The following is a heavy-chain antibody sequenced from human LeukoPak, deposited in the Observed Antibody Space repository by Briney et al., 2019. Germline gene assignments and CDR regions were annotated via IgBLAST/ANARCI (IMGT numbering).Heavy chain of an antibody. CDR2: INPNRGGT. V-gene: IGHV1-2*02. D-gene: IGHD2-2*01. Sequence: ASVKVSCKASGYTFTGYYMHWVRQAPGQGLEWMGWINPNRGGTNYAQKFQGRVTMTRDTSISTACMELSRLRSDDTAVYYCARDNCSSTSCYFPGALGDWGQGALVTVSS. J-gene: IGHJ4*02. CDR1: GYTFTGYY. CDR3: ARDNCSSTSCYFPGALGD.